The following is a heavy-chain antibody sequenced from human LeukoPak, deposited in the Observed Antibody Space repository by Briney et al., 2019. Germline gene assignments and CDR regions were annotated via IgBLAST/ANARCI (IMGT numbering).Heavy chain of an antibody. CDR3: AKDRRGYSYGFDY. CDR2: ISGDGGST. V-gene: IGHV3-43*02. J-gene: IGHJ4*02. CDR1: GFTFDDYA. Sequence: GGSLRLSCAASGFTFDDYAMHWVRQAPGKGLEWVSLISGDGGSTYYADSVKGRFTISRDNSKNSLYLQMNSLRTEYTALYYCAKDRRGYSYGFDYWGQGTLVTVSS. D-gene: IGHD5-18*01.